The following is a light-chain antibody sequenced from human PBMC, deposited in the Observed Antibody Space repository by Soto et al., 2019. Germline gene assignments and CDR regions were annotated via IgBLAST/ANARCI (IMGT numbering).Light chain of an antibody. Sequence: QSVLTQPPSASGTPGQRVTISCSGSGSNIGRNTGIWYQHLPGTAPRLLIYDNNQRPSGVPARFSGSKSGTSASLAISGLQSEDEAEYYCAAWDDSLYSVVFGGGTKLTV. V-gene: IGLV1-44*01. J-gene: IGLJ2*01. CDR1: GSNIGRNT. CDR3: AAWDDSLYSVV. CDR2: DNN.